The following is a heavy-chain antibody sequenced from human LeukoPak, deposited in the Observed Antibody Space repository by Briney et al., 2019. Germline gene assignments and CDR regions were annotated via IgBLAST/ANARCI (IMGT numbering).Heavy chain of an antibody. V-gene: IGHV4-39*01. D-gene: IGHD3-22*01. Sequence: PSETLSLTCTVSGGSISSSSYYWGWIRQPPGKGLEWIGSIYYSGSTYYNPSLKSRVTISVDTSKNQFSLKLSSVTAADTAVYYCARRAWDDSSGLKDYWDQGTLVTVSS. CDR1: GGSISSSSYY. CDR2: IYYSGST. CDR3: ARRAWDDSSGLKDY. J-gene: IGHJ4*02.